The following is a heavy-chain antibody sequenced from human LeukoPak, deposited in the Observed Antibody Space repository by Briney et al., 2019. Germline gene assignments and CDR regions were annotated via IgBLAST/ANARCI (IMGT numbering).Heavy chain of an antibody. CDR3: TRGAGWLIDY. J-gene: IGHJ4*02. V-gene: IGHV4-59*01. D-gene: IGHD3-16*01. Sequence: SEILSLTCTVSGGSISSYYWSWIRQPPGKGLEWIGYFHNSGTSTYNPSLKSRVTISADTSKNQFSLKLNSLTTADTAVYYCTRGAGWLIDYWGQGILVTVSS. CDR2: FHNSGTS. CDR1: GGSISSYY.